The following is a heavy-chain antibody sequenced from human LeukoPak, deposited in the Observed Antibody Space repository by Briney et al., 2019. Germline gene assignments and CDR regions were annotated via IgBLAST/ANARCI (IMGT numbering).Heavy chain of an antibody. CDR1: GFTFTSSA. D-gene: IGHD3-22*01. CDR3: AADERYYYDSSGYN. V-gene: IGHV1-58*01. J-gene: IGHJ4*02. Sequence: GTSVKVSCKASGFTFTSSAVQWVRQASGQRLEWIGWIVVGSGNTNYAQKFQERVTITRDMSTSTAYMELSSLRSEDTAVYYCAADERYYYDSSGYNWGQGTLVTVSS. CDR2: IVVGSGNT.